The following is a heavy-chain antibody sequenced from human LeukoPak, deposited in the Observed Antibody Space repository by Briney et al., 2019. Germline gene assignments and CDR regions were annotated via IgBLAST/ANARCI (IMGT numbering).Heavy chain of an antibody. V-gene: IGHV1-18*01. CDR2: ISAYNGNT. J-gene: IGHJ4*02. D-gene: IGHD6-13*01. CDR1: GYTFTSYG. Sequence: GASVKVSCKASGYTFTSYGISWVRQAPGQGLEWMGWISAYNGNTNYAQKLQGRVTMTTDTSTSTAYMELRSLRSDDTAVYYCARDHVYRAAAGTSPFDYWGQGTLVTVSS. CDR3: ARDHVYRAAAGTSPFDY.